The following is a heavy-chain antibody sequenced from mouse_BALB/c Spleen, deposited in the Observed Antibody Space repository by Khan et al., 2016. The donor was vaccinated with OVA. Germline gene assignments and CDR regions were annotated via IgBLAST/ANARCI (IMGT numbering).Heavy chain of an antibody. V-gene: IGHV3-1*02. Sequence: VQLKESGPDLVKPSQSLSLTCTVTGYSITSGYRWYWIRQFPGNKLEWMGYIHYSGSTSYNQYLKSRISITRDTSKNKFFLQLNSVTTDDTTTYYCSTLFPTYWGQGTLVTVSA. CDR2: IHYSGST. J-gene: IGHJ3*01. CDR1: GYSITSGYR. CDR3: STLFPTY.